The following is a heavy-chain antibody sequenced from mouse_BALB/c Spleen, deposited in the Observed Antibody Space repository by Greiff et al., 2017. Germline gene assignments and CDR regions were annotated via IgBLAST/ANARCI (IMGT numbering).Heavy chain of an antibody. V-gene: IGHV5-17*02. CDR2: ISSGSSTI. D-gene: IGHD1-1*01. CDR1: GFTFSSFG. CDR3: ESSYGY. J-gene: IGHJ2*01. Sequence: EVLLVESGGGLVQPGGSRKLSCAASGFTFSSFGMHWVRQAPEKGLEWVAYISSGSSTIYYADTVKGRFTISRDNPKNTLFLQMTSLRSEDTAMYYCESSYGYWGQGTTLTVSS.